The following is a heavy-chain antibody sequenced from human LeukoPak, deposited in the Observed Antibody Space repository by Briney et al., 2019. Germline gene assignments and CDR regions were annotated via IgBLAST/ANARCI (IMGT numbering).Heavy chain of an antibody. J-gene: IGHJ4*02. V-gene: IGHV1-18*01. Sequence: GASVKVSCKASGYAFTSYGISWVRQAPGQGLEWMGWISAYNGNTNYAQKLQGRVTMTTDTSTSTAYMELRSLRSDDTAVYYCARDHRVERYYYDSSGYGYWGQGTLVTVSS. CDR3: ARDHRVERYYYDSSGYGY. CDR1: GYAFTSYG. CDR2: ISAYNGNT. D-gene: IGHD3-22*01.